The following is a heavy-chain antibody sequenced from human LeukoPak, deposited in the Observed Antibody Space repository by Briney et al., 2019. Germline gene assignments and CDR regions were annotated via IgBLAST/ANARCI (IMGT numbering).Heavy chain of an antibody. CDR1: GFIFTDYY. J-gene: IGHJ4*02. CDR2: IYSSGST. D-gene: IGHD3-10*01. CDR3: AREALGGGGY. V-gene: IGHV3-66*01. Sequence: GGSLRLSCAASGFIFTDYYMSWIRQAPGKGLEWVSIIYSSGSTYYADSVKGRFTISRDNSKNTLYLQMNSLRAEDTAVYYCAREALGGGGYWGQGTLVTVSS.